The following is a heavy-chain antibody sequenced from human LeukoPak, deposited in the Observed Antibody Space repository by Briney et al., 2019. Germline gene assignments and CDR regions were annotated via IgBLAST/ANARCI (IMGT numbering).Heavy chain of an antibody. CDR1: GFTFSSYG. Sequence: GGSLRLSCAASGFTFSSYGMHWVRQAPGKGLEWVAFIRYDGSNKYYADSVKGRFTISRDNSKNTLYLQMNSLRAEDTAVYYCAQSELVGYSGYDLDYWGQGTLVTVSS. CDR2: IRYDGSNK. D-gene: IGHD5-12*01. V-gene: IGHV3-30*02. J-gene: IGHJ4*02. CDR3: AQSELVGYSGYDLDY.